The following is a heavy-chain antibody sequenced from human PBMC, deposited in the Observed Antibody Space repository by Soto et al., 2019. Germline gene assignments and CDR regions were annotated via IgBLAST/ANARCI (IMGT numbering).Heavy chain of an antibody. CDR2: INAGNGNT. V-gene: IGHV1-3*01. Sequence: GASVKVSCKASGYTFTSYAMHWVRQAPGQRLEWMGWINAGNGNTKYSQKFQGRVTITRDTSASTAYMELSSLRSEDTAVYYCARIAPYMLGAGSGSYYVFDYWGQGTLVTVSS. J-gene: IGHJ4*02. CDR3: ARIAPYMLGAGSGSYYVFDY. CDR1: GYTFTSYA. D-gene: IGHD3-10*01.